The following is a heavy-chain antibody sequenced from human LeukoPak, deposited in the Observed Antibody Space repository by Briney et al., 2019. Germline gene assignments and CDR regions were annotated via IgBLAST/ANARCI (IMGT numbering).Heavy chain of an antibody. CDR1: GFTFSNYW. CDR3: ARGLWFGELFDY. V-gene: IGHV3-7*01. D-gene: IGHD3-10*01. J-gene: IGHJ4*02. Sequence: GGSLRLSCEGSGFTFSNYWMGWVRQAPGKGLQWVANIKTDGSEKYYVDSVKGRFTISRDNAKNSLYLQMNSLRAEDTAVYYCARGLWFGELFDYWGQGTLVTVSS. CDR2: IKTDGSEK.